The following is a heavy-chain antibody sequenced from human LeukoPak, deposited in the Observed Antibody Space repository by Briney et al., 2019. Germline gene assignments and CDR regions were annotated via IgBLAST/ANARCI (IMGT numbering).Heavy chain of an antibody. CDR3: ARDFKSGYVDS. Sequence: PGGSLRLSCAASGFTFSNYGMHWVRQAPGKGLEWVAVIYDDGSKEYFADSVKGRFTISRDNSKNTAVLQMNSLRGEDTAVYYCARDFKSGYVDSWGQGTLVTVSS. CDR2: IYDDGSKE. J-gene: IGHJ4*02. V-gene: IGHV3-33*01. CDR1: GFTFSNYG. D-gene: IGHD3-3*01.